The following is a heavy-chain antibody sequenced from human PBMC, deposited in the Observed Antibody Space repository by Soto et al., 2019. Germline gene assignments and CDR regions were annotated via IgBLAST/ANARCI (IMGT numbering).Heavy chain of an antibody. V-gene: IGHV4-61*01. Sequence: SETLSLTCTVSGGSVSSGSYYWSWIRQPPGKGLEWIGYIYYSGSTNYNPSLKSRVTISVDTSKNQFSLKLSPVTAADTAVYYCARDRMATIDYWGQGTLVTVSS. D-gene: IGHD5-12*01. J-gene: IGHJ4*02. CDR1: GGSVSSGSYY. CDR3: ARDRMATIDY. CDR2: IYYSGST.